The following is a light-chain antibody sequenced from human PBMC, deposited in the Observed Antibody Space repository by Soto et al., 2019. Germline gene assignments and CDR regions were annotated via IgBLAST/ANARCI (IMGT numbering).Light chain of an antibody. J-gene: IGLJ1*01. V-gene: IGLV2-14*01. CDR1: SSDVGDNNY. Sequence: QSALTQPASVSGSPGQSITISCTGTSSDVGDNNYVSWYQQHPVKAPKLMIYDVTHRPSGISNRFSGSKSGNTASLTISGLQAEDEADYYCSSYTSSSTLYVFGTGTKVTVL. CDR2: DVT. CDR3: SSYTSSSTLYV.